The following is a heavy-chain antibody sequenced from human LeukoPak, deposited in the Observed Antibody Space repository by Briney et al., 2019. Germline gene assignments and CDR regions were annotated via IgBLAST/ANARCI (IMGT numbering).Heavy chain of an antibody. J-gene: IGHJ4*02. Sequence: RGSLRLSCAASGFTFSSYEMNWVRQAPGKGLEWVSYISSSGSTIYYADSVKGRFTISRDNAKNSLYLQMNSLRAEDTAVYYCARASRGYYDSSGYYRSFDYWGQGTLVTVSS. CDR2: ISSSGSTI. CDR1: GFTFSSYE. CDR3: ARASRGYYDSSGYYRSFDY. D-gene: IGHD3-22*01. V-gene: IGHV3-48*03.